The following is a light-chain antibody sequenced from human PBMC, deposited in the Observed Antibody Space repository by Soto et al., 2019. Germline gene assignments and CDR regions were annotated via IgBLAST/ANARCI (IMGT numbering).Light chain of an antibody. CDR3: QQSYSTPPTT. J-gene: IGKJ1*01. CDR1: QSISSY. V-gene: IGKV1-39*01. Sequence: DIRRTRSPSSMSASVGDRVTITCRASQSISSYLNWYQQKPGKAPKLLIYAASSLQSGVPSRCSGSGSGTDFTLPISSLQPEDFATYYYQQSYSTPPTTFGQGTKVEIK. CDR2: AAS.